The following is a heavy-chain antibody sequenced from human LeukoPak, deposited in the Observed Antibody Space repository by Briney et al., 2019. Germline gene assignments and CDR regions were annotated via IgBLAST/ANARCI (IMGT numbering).Heavy chain of an antibody. D-gene: IGHD1-26*01. CDR3: ARYKGIVGATTNNWFDP. CDR1: GGSISSSGYC. Sequence: PSETLSLTCTVSGGSISSSGYCWGWIRQPPGRGLEWMGSICYPGTTYYRPSLKSRATISQDTSKNQFSLKLSSLSAADTAVYYCARYKGIVGATTNNWFDPWGQGTLVTVSS. J-gene: IGHJ5*02. V-gene: IGHV4-39*07. CDR2: ICYPGTT.